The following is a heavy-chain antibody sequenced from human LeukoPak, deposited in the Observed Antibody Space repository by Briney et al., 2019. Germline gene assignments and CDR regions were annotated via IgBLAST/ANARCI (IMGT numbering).Heavy chain of an antibody. CDR1: GYTFTSYG. CDR3: AREEPYDSSGYYS. D-gene: IGHD3-22*01. J-gene: IGHJ4*02. CDR2: ISAYNDNT. Sequence: GASVKVSCKASGYTFTSYGISWVRQAPGQGLEWMGWISAYNDNTNYAQKLQGRVTMTTDTSTSTAYRELRSLRSDDTAVYYCAREEPYDSSGYYSWGQGTLVTVSS. V-gene: IGHV1-18*01.